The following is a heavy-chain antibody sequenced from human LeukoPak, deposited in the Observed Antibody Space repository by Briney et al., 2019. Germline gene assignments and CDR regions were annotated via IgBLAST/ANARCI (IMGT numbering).Heavy chain of an antibody. CDR2: IYYSGST. D-gene: IGHD2-15*01. V-gene: IGHV4-59*08. CDR3: ASTYCSGGSCYWALDY. J-gene: IGHJ4*02. CDR1: GGSISSYY. Sequence: SETLSLTCTVSGGSISSYYWSWIRQPPGKGLEWIGYIYYSGSTNYNPSLKSRVTISVDTSKNQFSLKLSSVTAADTAVYYCASTYCSGGSCYWALDYWGQGTLVIVSS.